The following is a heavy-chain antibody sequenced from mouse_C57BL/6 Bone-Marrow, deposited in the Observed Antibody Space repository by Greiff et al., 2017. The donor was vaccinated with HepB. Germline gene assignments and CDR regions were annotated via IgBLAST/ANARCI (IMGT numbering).Heavy chain of an antibody. V-gene: IGHV3-6*01. CDR1: GYSITSGYY. D-gene: IGHD2-3*01. J-gene: IGHJ2*01. CDR3: AREGDGFDY. Sequence: DVQLQESGPGLVKPSQSLSLTCSVTGYSITSGYYWNWIRQFPGNKLEWMGYISYDGSNNYNPSLKNRISITRDTSKNQFFLKLNSVTTEDTATYYCAREGDGFDYWGQGTTLTVSS. CDR2: ISYDGSN.